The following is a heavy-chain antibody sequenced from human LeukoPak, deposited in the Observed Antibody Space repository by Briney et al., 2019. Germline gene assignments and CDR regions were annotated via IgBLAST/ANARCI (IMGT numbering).Heavy chain of an antibody. D-gene: IGHD6-13*01. V-gene: IGHV4-59*01. J-gene: IGHJ4*02. Sequence: KPSETLSLTCTVSGGSISSYYWSWIRQPPGKGLEWMGYIYYSGSTNYNPSLKSRVTISVDTSKNQFSLKLSSVTAADTAVYYCARGGSSSWYHWGQGTLVTVSS. CDR3: ARGGSSSWYH. CDR1: GGSISSYY. CDR2: IYYSGST.